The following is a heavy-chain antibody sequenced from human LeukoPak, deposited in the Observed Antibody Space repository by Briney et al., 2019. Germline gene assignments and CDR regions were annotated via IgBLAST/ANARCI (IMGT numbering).Heavy chain of an antibody. CDR2: IYYSGST. Sequence: SEALSLTCTVSGGSISSYYWSWIRQPPGKGLEWIGYIYYSGSTNYNPSLKSRVTISVDTSKNQFSLKLSSVTAADTAVYYCARWGGYYDILTGYLYYFDYWGQGTLVTVSS. D-gene: IGHD3-9*01. V-gene: IGHV4-59*01. CDR3: ARWGGYYDILTGYLYYFDY. CDR1: GGSISSYY. J-gene: IGHJ4*02.